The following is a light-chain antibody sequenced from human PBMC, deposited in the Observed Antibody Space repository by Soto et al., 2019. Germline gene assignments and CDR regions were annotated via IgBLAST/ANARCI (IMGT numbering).Light chain of an antibody. J-gene: IGKJ1*01. CDR1: QSVSSSQ. Sequence: EIVLTQSPDTLSLSPGERATLSCRASQSVSSSQLAWYQQKPGQAPRLLIYYVFMRTNGIPDRFSGSGSGTDFTLTIGTLKPEDFALYNCQKYSGTFQTFGQGTKVEI. CDR2: YVF. V-gene: IGKV3-20*01. CDR3: QKYSGTFQT.